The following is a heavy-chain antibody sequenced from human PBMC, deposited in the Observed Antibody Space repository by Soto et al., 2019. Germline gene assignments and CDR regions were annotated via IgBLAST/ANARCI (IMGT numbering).Heavy chain of an antibody. V-gene: IGHV4-38-2*01. Sequence: SETLFLSCAVSGYSISSGYYWGWLRQPPVKGLEWIASIYHGGSTYYNPSLNSRVTLSIDMTNNHVSLILNSVTAADTAVYYCARVGPWVPYYYDSSPYNFENWFDPWGQGTLVTVSS. J-gene: IGHJ5*02. CDR1: GYSISSGYY. CDR3: ARVGPWVPYYYDSSPYNFENWFDP. CDR2: IYHGGST. D-gene: IGHD3-22*01.